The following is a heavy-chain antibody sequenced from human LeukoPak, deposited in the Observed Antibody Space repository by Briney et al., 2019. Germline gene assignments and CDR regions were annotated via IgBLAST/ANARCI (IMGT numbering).Heavy chain of an antibody. D-gene: IGHD3-3*01. CDR2: INHSGST. CDR3: AIPPGGALEPGSDY. J-gene: IGHJ4*02. V-gene: IGHV4-34*01. Sequence: SETLSLTCAVYGGSFSGYYWSWIRQPPGKGLEWIGEINHSGSTNYNPSLKSRVTISVDTSKNQFSLKLSSVTAADTAVYYCAIPPGGALEPGSDYWGQGTLVTVSS. CDR1: GGSFSGYY.